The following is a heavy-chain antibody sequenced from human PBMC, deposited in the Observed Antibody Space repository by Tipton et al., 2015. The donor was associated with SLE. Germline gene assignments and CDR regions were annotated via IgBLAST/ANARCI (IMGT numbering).Heavy chain of an antibody. Sequence: TLSLTCAVSGGSISSSNWWSWVRQPPGKGLEWIGSIYYSGSTYYNPSLKSRVTISVDTSKNQFSLKLSSVTAADTAVYYCARDLRGTTVTTDYWGQGTLVTVSS. J-gene: IGHJ4*02. CDR1: GGSISSSNW. CDR2: IYYSGST. D-gene: IGHD4-17*01. CDR3: ARDLRGTTVTTDY. V-gene: IGHV4-4*02.